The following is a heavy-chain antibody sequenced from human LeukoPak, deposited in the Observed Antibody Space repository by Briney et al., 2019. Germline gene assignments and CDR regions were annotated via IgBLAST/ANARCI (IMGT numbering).Heavy chain of an antibody. V-gene: IGHV4-39*01. CDR1: GGSISNTDYY. Sequence: SETLSLTCIVSGGSISNTDYYWGRIRQPPGKGLEWIGSIYDSGTAYYKASLKSRVTISVDVSKNQFSLKMKFVTAADTAVYYCARTAHSSAYSPFDHWDQGTLVTVSS. CDR2: IYDSGTA. J-gene: IGHJ4*02. D-gene: IGHD3-22*01. CDR3: ARTAHSSAYSPFDH.